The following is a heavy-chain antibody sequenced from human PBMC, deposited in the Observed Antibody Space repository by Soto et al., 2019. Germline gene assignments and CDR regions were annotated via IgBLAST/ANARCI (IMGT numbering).Heavy chain of an antibody. J-gene: IGHJ4*02. D-gene: IGHD3-10*01. CDR1: GGSISSSSYY. CDR2: IFYNGNT. Sequence: SETLSLTCTVSGGSISSSSYYWGWIRQPPGKGLELIGSIFYNGNTYYNPSLESRVTISVDTSKNQFSLKLSSVTAADTAVYYCARRIPIYYYGSGSYLSFDYWGQGTLVTVSS. V-gene: IGHV4-39*01. CDR3: ARRIPIYYYGSGSYLSFDY.